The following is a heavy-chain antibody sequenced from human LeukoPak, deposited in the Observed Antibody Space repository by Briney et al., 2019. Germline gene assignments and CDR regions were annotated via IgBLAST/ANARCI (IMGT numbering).Heavy chain of an antibody. CDR1: GGSISSYY. Sequence: PSETLSLTCTVSGGSISSYYWSWIRQPPGKGLEWIGYIYYSGSTNYNPSLKSRVTISVDTSKNQFSLKLSSVTAADTAVYYCARVDTAMVLFDYWGQGTLVTVSS. CDR3: ARVDTAMVLFDY. V-gene: IGHV4-59*01. D-gene: IGHD5-18*01. J-gene: IGHJ4*02. CDR2: IYYSGST.